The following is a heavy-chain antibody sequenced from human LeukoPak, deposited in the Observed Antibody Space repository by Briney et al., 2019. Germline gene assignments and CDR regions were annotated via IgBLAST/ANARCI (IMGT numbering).Heavy chain of an antibody. V-gene: IGHV4-59*01. D-gene: IGHD6-19*01. J-gene: IGHJ6*03. Sequence: SETLSLTCTVSGGSISSYYWSWIRQPPGKGLEWIGYIYYSGSTNYNPSLKSRVTISVDTSKNQFSLKLSSVTAADTAVYYCARISSGRTGYYYYYMDVWGKGTTVTVSS. CDR1: GGSISSYY. CDR3: ARISSGRTGYYYYYMDV. CDR2: IYYSGST.